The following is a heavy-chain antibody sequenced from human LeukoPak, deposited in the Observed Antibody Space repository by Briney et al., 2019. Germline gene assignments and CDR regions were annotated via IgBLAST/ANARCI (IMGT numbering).Heavy chain of an antibody. CDR2: ISGSGGST. CDR3: AKLTNYGDYGDAFDI. Sequence: GGSLRLSCAASGFTVSSNYMSWVRQAPGKGLEWVSAISGSGGSTYYADSVKGRFTISRDNSKNTLYLQMNSLRAEDTAVYYCAKLTNYGDYGDAFDIWGQGTMVTVSS. D-gene: IGHD4-17*01. CDR1: GFTVSSNY. V-gene: IGHV3-23*01. J-gene: IGHJ3*02.